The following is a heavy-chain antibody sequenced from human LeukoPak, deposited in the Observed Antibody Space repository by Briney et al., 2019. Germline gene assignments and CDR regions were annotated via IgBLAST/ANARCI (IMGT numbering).Heavy chain of an antibody. CDR2: INPSGGST. Sequence: ASVKVSCKASGYTFTSYYMHWVRQAPGQGLGWMGIINPSGGSTSYAQKFQGRVTMTRDMSTSTVYMELSSLRSEDTAVYYCARDRGSSSTVRWYYFDYWGQGTLVTVSS. CDR3: ARDRGSSSTVRWYYFDY. CDR1: GYTFTSYY. V-gene: IGHV1-46*01. D-gene: IGHD6-6*01. J-gene: IGHJ4*02.